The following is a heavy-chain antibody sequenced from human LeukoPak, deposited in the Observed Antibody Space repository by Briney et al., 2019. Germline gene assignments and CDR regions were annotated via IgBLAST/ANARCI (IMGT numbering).Heavy chain of an antibody. CDR3: ARDTPMVRGVYDY. Sequence: GGSLRLSCAASGFTFSDYYMSWIRQAPGKGLEWVSYISSSSSYTNYADSVKGRFTISRDNAKNSLYLQMNSLRAEDTAMYYCARDTPMVRGVYDYWGQGTLVTVSS. CDR1: GFTFSDYY. J-gene: IGHJ4*02. D-gene: IGHD3-10*01. V-gene: IGHV3-11*06. CDR2: ISSSSSYT.